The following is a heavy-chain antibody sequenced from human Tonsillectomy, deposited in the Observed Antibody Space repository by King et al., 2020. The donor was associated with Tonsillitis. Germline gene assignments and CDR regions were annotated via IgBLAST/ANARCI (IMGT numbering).Heavy chain of an antibody. CDR1: GYSFSTYW. CDR3: AVGRPMVRGEHWFDP. CDR2: IYPGDSDT. D-gene: IGHD3-10*01. V-gene: IGHV5-51*01. J-gene: IGHJ5*02. Sequence: VQLVESGVEVKKPGESLKISCKGSGYSFSTYWIGWVRQMPGKGLEWMGIIYPGDSDTRYSPSFQGQVTIPADKSISTAYLQWRSLTPSDTAMYYCAVGRPMVRGEHWFDPWGEGTLVTVSS.